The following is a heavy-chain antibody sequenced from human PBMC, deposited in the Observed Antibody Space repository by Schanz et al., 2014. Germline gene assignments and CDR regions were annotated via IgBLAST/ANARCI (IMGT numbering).Heavy chain of an antibody. CDR1: GGTFSSYA. CDR2: ISPILGIA. J-gene: IGHJ6*02. D-gene: IGHD5-18*01. CDR3: ARLLGYSYGHYYYYGMDV. Sequence: QVQLVQSGAEVKEPGASVKVSCKASGGTFSSYAITWVRQAPGQGLEWMGRISPILGIANYAQKFQGRVTITADKLTSTAYMELSSLRSEDTAVYYCARLLGYSYGHYYYYGMDVWGQGTTVTVSS. V-gene: IGHV1-69*09.